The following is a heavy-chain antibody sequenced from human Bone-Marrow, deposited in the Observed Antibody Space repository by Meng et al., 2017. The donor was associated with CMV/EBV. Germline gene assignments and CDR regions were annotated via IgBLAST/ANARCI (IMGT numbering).Heavy chain of an antibody. CDR2: IPSGGGNT. Sequence: ASGFSFSHYGMNWVRQAPGKGLEWVALIPSGGGNTYFADSVRGRFTISRDSSSDTLHLEMKSLRPEDTAVYYCAKSWDDFWRGFLQHWGQGTLVTVSS. CDR1: GFSFSHYG. D-gene: IGHD3-3*01. V-gene: IGHV3-30*02. J-gene: IGHJ1*01. CDR3: AKSWDDFWRGFLQH.